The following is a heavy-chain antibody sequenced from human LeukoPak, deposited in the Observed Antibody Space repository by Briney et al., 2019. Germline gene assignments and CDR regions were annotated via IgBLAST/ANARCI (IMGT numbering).Heavy chain of an antibody. V-gene: IGHV3-21*01. Sequence: GGSLRLSCAGSGFTFSDYSLGWVRQAPGKGLEWVSSISPSGTHKFYGDSVQGRFTISRDNAKNSVFLEMTSLKVEDTAVYHCARDWALTEWGQGTLVTVSS. CDR1: GFTFSDYS. CDR3: ARDWALTE. D-gene: IGHD7-27*01. CDR2: ISPSGTHK. J-gene: IGHJ4*02.